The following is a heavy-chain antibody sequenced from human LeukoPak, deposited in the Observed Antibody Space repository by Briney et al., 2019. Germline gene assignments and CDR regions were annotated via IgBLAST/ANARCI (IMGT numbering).Heavy chain of an antibody. D-gene: IGHD2-15*01. CDR1: GYTFTSYA. J-gene: IGHJ4*02. V-gene: IGHV1-3*01. Sequence: ASVKVSCKASGYTFTSYAMHWVRQAPGQRLEWMGWSNAGNGNTKYSQKFQGRVTITRDTSASTAYMELSSLRSEDTAVYYCARDRTGRYDYWGQGTLVTVSS. CDR3: ARDRTGRYDY. CDR2: SNAGNGNT.